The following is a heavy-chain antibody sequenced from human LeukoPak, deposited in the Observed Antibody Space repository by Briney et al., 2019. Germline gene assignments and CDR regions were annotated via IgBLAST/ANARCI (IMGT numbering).Heavy chain of an antibody. Sequence: GGSLRLSCAASGFTFDDYGMHWVRQAPGKGLEWVSGISWNSGSIGYADSVKGRFTISRDNAKNSLYLQMNSLRAGDMALYYCAKDKGSSWYPYDAFDIWGQGTMVTVSS. CDR1: GFTFDDYG. CDR3: AKDKGSSWYPYDAFDI. CDR2: ISWNSGSI. D-gene: IGHD6-13*01. J-gene: IGHJ3*02. V-gene: IGHV3-9*03.